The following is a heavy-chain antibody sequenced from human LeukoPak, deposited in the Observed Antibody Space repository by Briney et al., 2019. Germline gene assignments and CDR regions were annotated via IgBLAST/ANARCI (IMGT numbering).Heavy chain of an antibody. V-gene: IGHV4-34*01. CDR1: GGSFSGYY. CDR3: ARLLTGGSQEV. J-gene: IGHJ4*02. CDR2: INHSGST. Sequence: SETLSLTCAVYGGSFSGYYWSWIRQPPGKGLEWIGEINHSGSTNYNPSLKSRVTISVDTSKNRFSLKLSSVTAADTAVYYCARLLTGGSQEVWGQGTLVTVSS. D-gene: IGHD1-26*01.